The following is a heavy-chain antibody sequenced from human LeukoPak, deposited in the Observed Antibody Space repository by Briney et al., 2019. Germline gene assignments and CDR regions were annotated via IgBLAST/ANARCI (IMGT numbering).Heavy chain of an antibody. J-gene: IGHJ4*02. CDR3: ATGSGTYSPDY. V-gene: IGHV1-2*02. Sequence: ASVKVSCKASGYTFTGQYLHWVRQAPGQGLEWMGWITPNSGGTNYAPKFQGRVTMTRDTSISTAYMELSRLRSDDTAVYYCATGSGTYSPDYWGQGTLVIVSS. CDR1: GYTFTGQY. CDR2: ITPNSGGT. D-gene: IGHD3-10*01.